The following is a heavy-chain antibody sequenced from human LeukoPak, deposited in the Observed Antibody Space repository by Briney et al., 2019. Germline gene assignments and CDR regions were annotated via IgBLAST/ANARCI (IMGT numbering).Heavy chain of an antibody. J-gene: IGHJ5*02. CDR1: GYTFTGYY. V-gene: IGHV1-69*04. Sequence: GASVKVSCKASGYTFTGYYMHWVRQAPGQGLEWMGRIIPILGIANYAQKFQGRVTITADKSTSTAYMELSSLRSEDTAVYYCARESIVVVVAATHNWFDPWGQGTLVTVSS. D-gene: IGHD2-15*01. CDR3: ARESIVVVVAATHNWFDP. CDR2: IIPILGIA.